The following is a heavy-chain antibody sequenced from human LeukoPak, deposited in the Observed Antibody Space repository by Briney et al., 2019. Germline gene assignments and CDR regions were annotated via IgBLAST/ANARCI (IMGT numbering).Heavy chain of an antibody. CDR3: ARGWGGYYYGSANKY. D-gene: IGHD3-10*01. Sequence: PSETLSLTCAVYGGSFSGYYWSWIRQPPGKGLEWIGEINHSGSTNYNPSLKSRVTISVDTSKNQFSLKLSSVTAADTAVYYCARGWGGYYYGSANKYWGQGTLVTVSS. V-gene: IGHV4-34*01. J-gene: IGHJ4*02. CDR1: GGSFSGYY. CDR2: INHSGST.